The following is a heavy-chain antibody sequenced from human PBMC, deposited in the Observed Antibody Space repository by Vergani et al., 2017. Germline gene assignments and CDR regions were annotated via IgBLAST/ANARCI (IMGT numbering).Heavy chain of an antibody. Sequence: QVQLVQSGAEVKKPGASVKVSCKASGYTFTSYDINWVRQATGQGLEWMGWMNPNSGNTGYAQKFQGRVTMTRNTSISTAYMELSSLKTEDTAVYYCTTPLSFYYYDSSGYHTYYYYGMDVWGQGTTVTVSS. CDR3: TTPLSFYYYDSSGYHTYYYYGMDV. J-gene: IGHJ6*02. V-gene: IGHV1-8*01. CDR2: MNPNSGNT. CDR1: GYTFTSYD. D-gene: IGHD3-22*01.